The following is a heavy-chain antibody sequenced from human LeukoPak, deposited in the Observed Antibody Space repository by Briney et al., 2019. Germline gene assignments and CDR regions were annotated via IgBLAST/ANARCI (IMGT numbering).Heavy chain of an antibody. V-gene: IGHV1-2*02. CDR2: INCNTGGT. CDR1: GYTFTDYY. CDR3: ARDPSWYSSWYYYNKGYFDL. D-gene: IGHD6-13*01. Sequence: GASVKVSCKASGYTFTDYYVHWVRQGPGQGLEWMGWINCNTGGTNYAQKFQGRVTMTRDTSISTAYMELSRLRSDDTAVYYCARDPSWYSSWYYYNKGYFDLWGRGTLVTVSS. J-gene: IGHJ2*01.